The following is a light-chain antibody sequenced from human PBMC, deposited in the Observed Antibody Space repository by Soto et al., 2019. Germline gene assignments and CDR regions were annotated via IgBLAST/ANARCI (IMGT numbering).Light chain of an antibody. CDR2: EVS. CDR1: SSDVGGYNY. Sequence: QSVLTQPASVSGSPGQSITISCTGTSSDVGGYNYVSWYQQHPGKAPKLMIYEVSNRPSGVSNRFSGSKSGNTASLTISGLQAEDEADYYCSSYTSSSTYVVFGGGTQRTVL. V-gene: IGLV2-14*01. CDR3: SSYTSSSTYVV. J-gene: IGLJ2*01.